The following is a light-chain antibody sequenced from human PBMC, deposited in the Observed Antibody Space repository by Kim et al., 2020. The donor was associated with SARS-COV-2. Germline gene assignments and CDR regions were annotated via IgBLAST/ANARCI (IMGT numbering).Light chain of an antibody. V-gene: IGKV3-20*01. J-gene: IGKJ4*01. CDR1: QSVTNNY. Sequence: LPPGERATLSCRASQSVTNNYLAWYQQKPGQTPRLLIYGASSRATGIPDRFSGSGSGTDFTLTISRLEPEDFAVYYCQQYGSSPRFGGGTKVDIK. CDR2: GAS. CDR3: QQYGSSPR.